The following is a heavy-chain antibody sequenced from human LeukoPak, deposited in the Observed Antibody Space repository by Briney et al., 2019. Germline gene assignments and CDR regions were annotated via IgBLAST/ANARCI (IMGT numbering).Heavy chain of an antibody. Sequence: SETLSLTCTVSGGSISSYCWSWIRQPPGKGLEWIGYIYYSGSTNYNPSLKSRVTISVDTSKNQFSLKLSSVTAADTAVYYCATNTAMVGLYYYGMDVWGQGTTVTVSS. CDR3: ATNTAMVGLYYYGMDV. CDR1: GGSISSYC. J-gene: IGHJ6*02. CDR2: IYYSGST. D-gene: IGHD5-18*01. V-gene: IGHV4-59*08.